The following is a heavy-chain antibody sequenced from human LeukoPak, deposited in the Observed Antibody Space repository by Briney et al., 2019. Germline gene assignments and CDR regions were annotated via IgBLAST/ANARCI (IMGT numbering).Heavy chain of an antibody. Sequence: GGSLRLSCAASGFTFDDYTMHWVRQAPGKGLEWVCLINWDGVSTYYADSVEGRFTISRDNSKNSLYLQMNSLRTEDTALYYCAKGVSSSGWYDYFDYWGQGTLVTVSS. CDR1: GFTFDDYT. D-gene: IGHD6-19*01. CDR2: INWDGVST. V-gene: IGHV3-43*01. CDR3: AKGVSSSGWYDYFDY. J-gene: IGHJ4*02.